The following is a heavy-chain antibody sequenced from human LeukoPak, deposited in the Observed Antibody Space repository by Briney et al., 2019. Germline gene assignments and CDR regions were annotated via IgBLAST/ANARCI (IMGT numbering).Heavy chain of an antibody. CDR3: ARTISSNWYIDY. D-gene: IGHD6-13*01. Sequence: GGSLRLSCAASGFTFSSYSMNWVRQAPGKGLEWVSSISSSSSYIYYADSVKGRFTISRDHAKNSLSLQMNSLRGEDTAVYYCARTISSNWYIDYWGRGTPVSVSS. J-gene: IGHJ4*02. CDR2: ISSSSSYI. CDR1: GFTFSSYS. V-gene: IGHV3-21*01.